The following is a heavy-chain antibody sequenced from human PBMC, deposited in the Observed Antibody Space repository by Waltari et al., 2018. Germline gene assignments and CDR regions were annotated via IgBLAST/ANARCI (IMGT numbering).Heavy chain of an antibody. Sequence: EVQLVESGGGLVQPGGSLRLSCAASGFTFSSYAMRWVRQAPGKGLEWVSAISGSGGSTYYADSVKGRFTISRDNSKNTLYLQMNSLRAEDTAVYYCAKVVRSRGWYIPYFDYWGQGTLVTVSS. J-gene: IGHJ4*02. CDR1: GFTFSSYA. CDR2: ISGSGGST. V-gene: IGHV3-23*04. D-gene: IGHD6-19*01. CDR3: AKVVRSRGWYIPYFDY.